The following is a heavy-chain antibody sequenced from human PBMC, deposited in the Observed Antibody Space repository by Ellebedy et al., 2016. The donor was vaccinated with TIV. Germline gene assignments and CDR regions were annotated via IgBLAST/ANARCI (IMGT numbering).Heavy chain of an antibody. V-gene: IGHV3-23*01. J-gene: IGHJ4*02. CDR2: ISGSGGST. D-gene: IGHD6-6*01. CDR1: GFTFSSYA. CDR3: AKEAGIAARTMSGDFDY. Sequence: GESLKISCAASGFTFSSYAMSWVRQAPWKGLEWVSAISGSGGSTYYADSVKGRFTISRDNSKNTLYLQMNSLRAEDTAVYYCAKEAGIAARTMSGDFDYWGQGTLVTVSS.